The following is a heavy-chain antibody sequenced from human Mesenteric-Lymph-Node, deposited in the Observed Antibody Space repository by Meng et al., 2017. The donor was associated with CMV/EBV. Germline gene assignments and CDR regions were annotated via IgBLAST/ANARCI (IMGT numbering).Heavy chain of an antibody. D-gene: IGHD6-6*01. CDR1: GFAFNIYA. CDR3: AKDITTARYYHYHGMDV. J-gene: IGHJ6*02. V-gene: IGHV3-23*01. CDR2: LSDSSSNT. Sequence: GGSLRLSCAASGFAFNIYAMSWVRQAPGKGLEWVSGLSDSSSNTYYADSVKGRFTISRDNSKNSLYLQMNSLRTEDTALYYCAKDITTARYYHYHGMDVWGQGTAVTVSS.